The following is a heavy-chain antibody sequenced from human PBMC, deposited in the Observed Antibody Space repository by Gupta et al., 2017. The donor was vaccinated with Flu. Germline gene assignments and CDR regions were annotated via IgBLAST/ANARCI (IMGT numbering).Heavy chain of an antibody. CDR2: INSDSVYI. CDR3: ARDYDSTGYYGLDV. CDR1: GFTFGAYT. V-gene: IGHV3-21*02. D-gene: IGHD3-22*01. Sequence: EVQLVESGGTLVRRGGSLRLSGAASGFTFGAYTLRWVRQAPGKGLEGVSSINSDSVYIYYADFAKGRFTISRDNAKDSLFLQMDSLRAEDAAVYYCARDYDSTGYYGLDVWGQGTTVTVSS. J-gene: IGHJ6*02.